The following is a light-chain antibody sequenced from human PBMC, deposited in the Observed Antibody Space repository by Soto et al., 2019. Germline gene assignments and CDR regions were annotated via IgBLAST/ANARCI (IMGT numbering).Light chain of an antibody. CDR2: SAS. CDR3: QQLYTDPRT. Sequence: EIMLTQSPCSLSLSTGERATLSCRASQTVSSTYLTWYQQKPGQAPRLLIYSASSRATGIPDRFSGSGSGTDFTLTISRLETEDFAVYYCQQLYTDPRTFGGGTKVAIK. CDR1: QTVSSTY. J-gene: IGKJ4*02. V-gene: IGKV3-20*01.